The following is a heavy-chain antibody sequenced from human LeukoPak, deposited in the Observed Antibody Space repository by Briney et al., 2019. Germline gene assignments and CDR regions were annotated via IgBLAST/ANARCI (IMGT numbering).Heavy chain of an antibody. Sequence: PGGSLRLSCAASGFTFGSYSMSWVRPAPGKGLEWVSAISGSGGSTYYADSVKGRFTISRGNSKNTLYLQMNSLRAEDTAVYYCARDPELEPLDYWGQGTLVTVSS. J-gene: IGHJ4*02. CDR3: ARDPELEPLDY. CDR2: ISGSGGST. D-gene: IGHD1-1*01. V-gene: IGHV3-23*01. CDR1: GFTFGSYS.